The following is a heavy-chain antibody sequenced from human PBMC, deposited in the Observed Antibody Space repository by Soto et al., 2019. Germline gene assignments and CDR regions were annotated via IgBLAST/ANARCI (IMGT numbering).Heavy chain of an antibody. CDR2: ITYSGATT. D-gene: IGHD5-18*01. CDR3: ARDYSSYGPFDY. J-gene: IGHJ4*02. Sequence: GGSLRLSCAASGFNFRKYAMSWVRQAPGKGLEWVSGITYSGATTYYADSVKGRFTISRDKSKNTLYLHMNSLRAEDTAVYYCARDYSSYGPFDYRGQGTPVTVSS. V-gene: IGHV3-23*01. CDR1: GFNFRKYA.